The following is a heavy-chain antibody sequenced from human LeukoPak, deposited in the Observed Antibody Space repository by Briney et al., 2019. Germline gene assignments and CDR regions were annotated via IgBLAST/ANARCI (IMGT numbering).Heavy chain of an antibody. D-gene: IGHD6-19*01. CDR1: GFTFSSYP. V-gene: IGHV3-23*01. J-gene: IGHJ4*02. CDR3: ATSSGWYPKYFDY. CDR2: ISGSGGDT. Sequence: GGSLRLSCAASGFTFSSYPMSWVRQAPGKGLEWVSAISGSGGDTYYADSVKGRFTIPRDNSKNTLDLQMNSLRAEDTALYYCATSSGWYPKYFDYWGQGTLVTVSS.